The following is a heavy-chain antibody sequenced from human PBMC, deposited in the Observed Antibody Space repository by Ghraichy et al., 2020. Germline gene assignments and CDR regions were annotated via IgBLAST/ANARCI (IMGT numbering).Heavy chain of an antibody. Sequence: ASVKVSCKVSGYTLTELSMHWVRQAPGKGLEWMGGFDPEDGETIYAQKFQGRVTMTEDTSTDTAYMELSSLRSEDTAVYYCATSAVLYYYDSSGYYPFDYWGQGTLVTVSS. CDR3: ATSAVLYYYDSSGYYPFDY. J-gene: IGHJ4*02. CDR2: FDPEDGET. CDR1: GYTLTELS. D-gene: IGHD3-22*01. V-gene: IGHV1-24*01.